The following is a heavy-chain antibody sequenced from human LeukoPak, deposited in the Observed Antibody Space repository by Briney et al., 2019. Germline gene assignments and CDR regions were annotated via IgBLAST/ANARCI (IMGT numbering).Heavy chain of an antibody. Sequence: PGGSLRLSCVAPGFTFSSYAMSWVRQAPGKGLEWVSGISGSGGSTYYADSVKGRFTISRDNSKNTLFLQMNSLRVEDTAVYYCAKETYSSGWYPYFDYWGQGTLVTVSS. CDR1: GFTFSSYA. CDR2: ISGSGGST. V-gene: IGHV3-23*01. J-gene: IGHJ4*02. CDR3: AKETYSSGWYPYFDY. D-gene: IGHD6-19*01.